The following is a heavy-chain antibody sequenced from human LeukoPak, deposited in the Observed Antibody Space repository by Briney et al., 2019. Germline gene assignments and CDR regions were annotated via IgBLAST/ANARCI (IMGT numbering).Heavy chain of an antibody. V-gene: IGHV1-18*01. D-gene: IGHD6-19*01. J-gene: IGHJ4*02. CDR1: GFTFTSYG. CDR2: ISAYNGNT. Sequence: GASVKVSCKTSGFTFTSYGFTWVRQAPGQGAEGMGWISAYNGNTNYAQKFRGRVTMTTDTSTSTVYMELRSLTSDDTAVYYCARGGLSSSGCDFWGPGTLVSVSS. CDR3: ARGGLSSSGCDF.